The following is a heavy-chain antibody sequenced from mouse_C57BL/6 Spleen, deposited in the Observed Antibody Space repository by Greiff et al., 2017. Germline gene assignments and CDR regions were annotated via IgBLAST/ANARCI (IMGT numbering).Heavy chain of an antibody. CDR1: GYSITSGYY. V-gene: IGHV3-6*01. CDR2: ISYDGSN. CDR3: ARAEDWFAY. Sequence: EVKLVESGPGLVKPSQSLSLTCSVTGYSITSGYYWNWIRQFPGNKLEWMGYISYDGSNNYNPSLKNRISITRDTSKNQFFLKLNSVTTEDTATYYCARAEDWFAYWGQGTLVTVSA. J-gene: IGHJ3*01.